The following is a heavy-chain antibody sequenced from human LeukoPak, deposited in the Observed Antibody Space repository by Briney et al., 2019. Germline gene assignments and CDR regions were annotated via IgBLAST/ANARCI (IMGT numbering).Heavy chain of an antibody. V-gene: IGHV3-7*04. CDR3: ARAYSSGWFQAGY. CDR1: GFTFSSYW. D-gene: IGHD6-19*01. J-gene: IGHJ4*02. CDR2: IKQDGSEK. Sequence: PGGSLRLSCAASGFTFSSYWMSWVRQARGKGLEGVANIKQDGSEKFHVDSVKGRFTISRDNAKKSLYLQMNSLRAEDTAVYYCARAYSSGWFQAGYWGQGTLVTVSS.